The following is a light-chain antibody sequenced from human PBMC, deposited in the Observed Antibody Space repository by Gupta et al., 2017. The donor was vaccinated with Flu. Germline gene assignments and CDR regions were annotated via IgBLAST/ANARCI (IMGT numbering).Light chain of an antibody. CDR1: SNDVGNYNL. J-gene: IGLJ3*02. V-gene: IGLV2-23*02. Sequence: ITISCTGTSNDVGNYNLVSWYQQYPGKAPKVLIYEVSERPSGIADRFSGSKSGTTASLTISGLQAEDEAAYYCCSYASSSTFWVFGGGTSLTVV. CDR2: EVS. CDR3: CSYASSSTFWV.